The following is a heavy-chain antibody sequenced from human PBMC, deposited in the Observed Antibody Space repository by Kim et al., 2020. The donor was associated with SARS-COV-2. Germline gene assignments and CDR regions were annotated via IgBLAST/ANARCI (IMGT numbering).Heavy chain of an antibody. CDR2: IDPSDSYT. V-gene: IGHV5-10-1*01. J-gene: IGHJ3*02. CDR3: ARHPPFGGVIGYAFDI. D-gene: IGHD3-16*02. Sequence: GESLKISCKGSGYSFTSYWISWVRQMPGKGLEWMGRIDPSDSYTNYSPSFQGHVTISADKSISTAYLQWSSLKASDTAMYYCARHPPFGGVIGYAFDIWGQGTMVTVSS. CDR1: GYSFTSYW.